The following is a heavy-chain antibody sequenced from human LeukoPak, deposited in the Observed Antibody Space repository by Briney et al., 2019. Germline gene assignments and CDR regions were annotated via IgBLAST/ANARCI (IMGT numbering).Heavy chain of an antibody. CDR2: ISGSGGST. D-gene: IGHD1-26*01. V-gene: IGHV3-23*01. J-gene: IGHJ6*03. CDR1: GFTFSSYA. Sequence: GGSLRLSCAASGFTFSSYAMSWVRQAPGKGLEWVSAISGSGGSTYYADSVKGRFTISRDNAKNSLYLQMNSLRAEDTAVYYCAREMGSYYVDYYYYYMDVWGKGTTVTVSS. CDR3: AREMGSYYVDYYYYYMDV.